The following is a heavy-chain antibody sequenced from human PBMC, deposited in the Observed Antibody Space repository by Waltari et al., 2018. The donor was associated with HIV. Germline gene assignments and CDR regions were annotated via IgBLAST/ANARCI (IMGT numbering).Heavy chain of an antibody. CDR1: GGSISSSSYY. J-gene: IGHJ5*02. Sequence: QLQLQESGPGLVKPSETLSLTCTVSGGSISSSSYYWGWIRQPPGKGLEWIGSIYYSGSTYYNPSLKSRVTISVDTSKNQFSLKLSSVTAADTAVYYCARGDGSGSYCWFDPWGQGTLVTVSS. D-gene: IGHD3-10*01. CDR2: IYYSGST. V-gene: IGHV4-39*07. CDR3: ARGDGSGSYCWFDP.